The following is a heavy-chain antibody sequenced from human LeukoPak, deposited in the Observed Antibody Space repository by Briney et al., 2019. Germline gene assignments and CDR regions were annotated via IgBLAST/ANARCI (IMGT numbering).Heavy chain of an antibody. Sequence: GESLKISCKGSGYIFNRFWIGWVRQMPGKGLEWMGIIYPGDSDTRYSPSFQGQVTISADKSISTACLQWSSLKASDTAMYYCARNSYSSGWDFDYWGQGTLVTVSS. D-gene: IGHD6-19*01. CDR1: GYIFNRFW. J-gene: IGHJ4*02. CDR3: ARNSYSSGWDFDY. V-gene: IGHV5-51*01. CDR2: IYPGDSDT.